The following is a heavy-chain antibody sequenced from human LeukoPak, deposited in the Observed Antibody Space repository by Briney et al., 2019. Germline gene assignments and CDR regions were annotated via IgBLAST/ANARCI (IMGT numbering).Heavy chain of an antibody. V-gene: IGHV4-31*03. Sequence: PSETLSLTCTVSGGSISSGGYYWSWIRQHPGKGLEWIGYIYYSGSTYYNLSLKSRVTISVDTSKNQFSLKLSSVTAADTAVYYCARVYSGYDYYFDYWGQGTLVTVFS. CDR3: ARVYSGYDYYFDY. D-gene: IGHD5-12*01. J-gene: IGHJ4*02. CDR1: GGSISSGGYY. CDR2: IYYSGST.